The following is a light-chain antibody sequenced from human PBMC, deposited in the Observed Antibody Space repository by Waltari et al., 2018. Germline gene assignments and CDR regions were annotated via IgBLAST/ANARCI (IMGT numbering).Light chain of an antibody. CDR3: CSYAGSYTWV. V-gene: IGLV2-23*01. J-gene: IGLJ3*02. Sequence: QSALTQPASVSGSPGQSITISCTGTSSDVGNYNLVSWYQQYPGKAPKVMIYDDNRRPSGVSDRFSGSKSGNTASLTISWVQAEDEADYYCCSYAGSYTWVFGGGTKLTVL. CDR1: SSDVGNYNL. CDR2: DDN.